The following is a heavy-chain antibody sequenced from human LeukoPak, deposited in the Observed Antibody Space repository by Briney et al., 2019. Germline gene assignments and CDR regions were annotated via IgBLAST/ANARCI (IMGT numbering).Heavy chain of an antibody. CDR1: GFTFSSFE. V-gene: IGHV3-48*03. CDR2: ISGSGSPI. Sequence: GGSLRLSCAASGFTFSSFEMNWVRQAPGKGLEWVSYISGSGSPIYYADFVKGRFTISRDNAKNSLYLQMSSLRVEDTAVYYCARVPYSSGWYNFDYRGQGILVTVSS. J-gene: IGHJ4*02. D-gene: IGHD6-19*01. CDR3: ARVPYSSGWYNFDY.